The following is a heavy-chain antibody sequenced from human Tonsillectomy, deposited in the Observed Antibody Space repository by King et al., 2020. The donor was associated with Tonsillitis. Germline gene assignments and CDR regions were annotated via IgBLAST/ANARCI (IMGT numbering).Heavy chain of an antibody. Sequence: VQLVESGGGVVQPGRSLTLSCAASGFTFSSSAMHWVRQAPGKGLEWVAVISYDGSNKHYANSVKGRFTISRDNAKNTLYLQLNSLRVEETAVYYCERAPVCAYSYGSYSLGMDVWGQGTTVTVSS. CDR1: GFTFSSSA. CDR3: ERAPVCAYSYGSYSLGMDV. J-gene: IGHJ6*02. D-gene: IGHD5-18*01. V-gene: IGHV3-30-3*01. CDR2: ISYDGSNK.